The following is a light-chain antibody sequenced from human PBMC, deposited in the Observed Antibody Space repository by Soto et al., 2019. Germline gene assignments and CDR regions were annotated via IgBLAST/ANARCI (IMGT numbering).Light chain of an antibody. CDR3: QQSFRPFWT. CDR2: AAS. V-gene: IGKV1-39*01. J-gene: IGKJ1*01. CDR1: QSISNY. Sequence: DIQMTQSPSSLSASVGDRVTITCRASQSISNYLNWYQQKPGKAPKLLIYAASSMQSGVPSRFSGSGSETDSTLTISSLQPHCSATNCCQQSFRPFWTFGQGTKVEV.